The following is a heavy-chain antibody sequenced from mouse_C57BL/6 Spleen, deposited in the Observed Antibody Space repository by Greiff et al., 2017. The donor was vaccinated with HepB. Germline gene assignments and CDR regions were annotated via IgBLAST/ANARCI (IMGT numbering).Heavy chain of an antibody. V-gene: IGHV1-64*01. J-gene: IGHJ4*01. Sequence: QVQLQQPGAELVKPGASVKLSCKASGYTFTSYWMHWVKQRPGQGLEWIGMIHPNSGSTNYNEKFKSKATLTVDKSSSTAYMQLSSLTSEDSAVYCCAKGYGSSYYAMDYWGQGTSVTVSS. CDR1: GYTFTSYW. CDR3: AKGYGSSYYAMDY. CDR2: IHPNSGST. D-gene: IGHD1-1*01.